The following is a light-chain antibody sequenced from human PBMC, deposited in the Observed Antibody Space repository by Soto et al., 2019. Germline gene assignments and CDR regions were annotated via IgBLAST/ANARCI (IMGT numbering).Light chain of an antibody. V-gene: IGKV3-20*01. CDR3: QHYGASPWT. CDR1: QSVSNNY. CDR2: GAS. Sequence: EIVLTQSPRTLSLSPGERATLSSRASQSVSNNYLAWYQQKPGQAPRLLIYGASNRATGIPNRFSGSGSGTDFTLTISRLEPEDFAVYYCQHYGASPWTFGQGTKVDIK. J-gene: IGKJ1*01.